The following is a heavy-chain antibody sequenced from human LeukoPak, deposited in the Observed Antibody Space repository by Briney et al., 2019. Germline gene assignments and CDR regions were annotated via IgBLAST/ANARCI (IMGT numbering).Heavy chain of an antibody. J-gene: IGHJ4*02. CDR1: GGSIRSYY. CDR3: ARQSGGYSGLYFFHY. V-gene: IGHV4-4*09. D-gene: IGHD1-26*01. Sequence: SETLSLTCTVSGGSIRSYYWSWIRPPPGKGLEWIGYIYTSGSTNYNPSLKSRVTISVDPSKNQFSLKLTSVTAADTAVYYCARQSGGYSGLYFFHYWGQGTLVTVSS. CDR2: IYTSGST.